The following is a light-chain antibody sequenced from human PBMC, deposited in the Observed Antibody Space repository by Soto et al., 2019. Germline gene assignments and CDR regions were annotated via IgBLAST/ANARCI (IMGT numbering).Light chain of an antibody. Sequence: IQMTQSPSSLSASVGDRVTITCQASQDIRTNLNWYQQKPGKAPKLLIYDASSLQTGVPSRFSGSGSATHFTFTISSLQPEDVATYYCQQYDNLLPITFGQGTRLEIK. J-gene: IGKJ5*01. CDR3: QQYDNLLPIT. CDR1: QDIRTN. CDR2: DAS. V-gene: IGKV1-33*01.